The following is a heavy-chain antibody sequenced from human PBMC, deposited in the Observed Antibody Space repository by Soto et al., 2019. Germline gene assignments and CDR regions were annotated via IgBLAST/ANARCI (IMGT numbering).Heavy chain of an antibody. CDR2: IIPIFGTA. Sequence: QVQLVQSGAEVKKPGSSVKVSCKASGGTFSSYAISWVRQAPGQGLEWMGGIIPIFGTANYAQKFQGRVTTTADESTSTAYMELSSVGSEDTAVYCCARDGEVGATWVYAFDIWGQGTMVTVSS. D-gene: IGHD1-26*01. J-gene: IGHJ3*02. V-gene: IGHV1-69*01. CDR1: GGTFSSYA. CDR3: ARDGEVGATWVYAFDI.